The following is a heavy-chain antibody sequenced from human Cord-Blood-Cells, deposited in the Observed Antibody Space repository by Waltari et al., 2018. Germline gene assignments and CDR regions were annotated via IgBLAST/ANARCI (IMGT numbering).Heavy chain of an antibody. CDR1: GGSISSGDYY. V-gene: IGHV4-30-4*01. Sequence: QVQLQESGPGLVKPSQTLSLTCTVSGGSISSGDYYWRWIRQPPGKGLEWIGYIYYSGRTYYNPSLKSRVTISVDTSKNQFSLKRSSVTAADTAVYYCARERAAAGNGDAFDIWGQGTMVTVSS. D-gene: IGHD6-13*01. CDR3: ARERAAAGNGDAFDI. CDR2: IYYSGRT. J-gene: IGHJ3*02.